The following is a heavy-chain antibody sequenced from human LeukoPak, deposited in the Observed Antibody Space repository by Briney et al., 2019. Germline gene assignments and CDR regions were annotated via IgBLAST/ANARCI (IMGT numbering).Heavy chain of an antibody. J-gene: IGHJ4*02. CDR2: INHSGST. CDR1: GGSFSGYY. D-gene: IGHD1-26*01. Sequence: PSETLSLTCAVYGGSFSGYYWSWIRQPPEKGLEWIGEINHSGSTNYNPSLKSRVTISVDTSKNQFSLKLSSVTAADTAVYYCASARGGSYYGLTWGQGTLVTVSS. CDR3: ASARGGSYYGLT. V-gene: IGHV4-34*01.